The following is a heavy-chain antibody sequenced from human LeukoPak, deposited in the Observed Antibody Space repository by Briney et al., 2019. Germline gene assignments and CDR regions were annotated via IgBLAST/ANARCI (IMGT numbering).Heavy chain of an antibody. Sequence: SVKVSCKASGGTFSSYAISWVRRAPGQGLEWMGRIIPIFGTANYAQKFQGRVTITTDESTSTAYMELSSLRSEDTAVYYCARGGVVVHGYNSPHFDYWGQGTLVTVSS. J-gene: IGHJ4*02. CDR2: IIPIFGTA. CDR3: ARGGVVVHGYNSPHFDY. CDR1: GGTFSSYA. V-gene: IGHV1-69*05. D-gene: IGHD5-24*01.